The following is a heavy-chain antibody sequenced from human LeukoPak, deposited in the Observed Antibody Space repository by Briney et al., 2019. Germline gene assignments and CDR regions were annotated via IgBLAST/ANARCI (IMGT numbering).Heavy chain of an antibody. CDR1: SVSISTSNYY. CDR2: IFYSGST. D-gene: IGHD6-13*01. J-gene: IGHJ6*01. V-gene: IGHV4-61*05. Sequence: SDTLSLTCTVSSVSISTSNYYWGWVPQPPGKALEWIGNIFYSGSTNSNPSLKSRVTISVDRPKNQFSLKLSSLSAADTAVYFCARAAAAFIPYVWGKGATFT. CDR3: ARAAAAFIPYV.